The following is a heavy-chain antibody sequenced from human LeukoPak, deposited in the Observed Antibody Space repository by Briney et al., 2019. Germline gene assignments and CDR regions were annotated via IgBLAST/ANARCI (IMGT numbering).Heavy chain of an antibody. CDR2: ISAYNGNT. CDR3: ARDRVVRGVMAWAMDYMDV. Sequence: ASVKVSCKASGYTFTSYGISWVRQAPGQGLEWMGWISAYNGNTNYAQKLQGRVTMTTDTSTSTAYMELRSLRSDDTAVYYCARDRVVRGVMAWAMDYMDVWGKGTTVTISS. J-gene: IGHJ6*03. D-gene: IGHD3-10*01. CDR1: GYTFTSYG. V-gene: IGHV1-18*01.